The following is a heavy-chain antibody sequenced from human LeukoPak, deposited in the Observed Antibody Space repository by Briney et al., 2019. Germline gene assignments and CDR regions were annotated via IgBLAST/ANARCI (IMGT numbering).Heavy chain of an antibody. D-gene: IGHD6-13*01. Sequence: GGSLRLSCAASGFTFSNAWMSWVRQAPGKGLEWVGRIKSKTDGGATDYAAPVKGRFTISRDDSKNTLYLQMNSLKTEDTAVYYCTTELRIAPGYYTDVWGKGTTVTVSS. CDR2: IKSKTDGGAT. CDR3: TTELRIAPGYYTDV. CDR1: GFTFSNAW. J-gene: IGHJ6*03. V-gene: IGHV3-15*01.